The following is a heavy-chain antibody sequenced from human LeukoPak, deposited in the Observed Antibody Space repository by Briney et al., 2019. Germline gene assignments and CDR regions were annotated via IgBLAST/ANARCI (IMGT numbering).Heavy chain of an antibody. D-gene: IGHD3-10*01. CDR3: ARDGYYYGAGIVDY. V-gene: IGHV1-18*01. Sequence: GAPVKVSCKASGYTFTSYGISWVRQAPGQGLEWMGWISGYNGNTNYAQKLQGRVTMTTDTSTSTAYMELRSLRSDDTAVYYCARDGYYYGAGIVDYWGQGTLVTVSS. J-gene: IGHJ4*02. CDR2: ISGYNGNT. CDR1: GYTFTSYG.